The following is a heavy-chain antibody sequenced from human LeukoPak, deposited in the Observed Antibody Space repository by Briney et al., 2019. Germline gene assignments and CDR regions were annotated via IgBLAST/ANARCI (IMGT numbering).Heavy chain of an antibody. CDR1: GGSFSGYY. D-gene: IGHD4-23*01. Sequence: PSETLSLTCAVYGGSFSGYYWSWIRQPPGKGLEWIGEINHSGSTNYNPSLKSRVTISVDTSKNQFSLKLSSVTAADTAVYYCAXSPSNYGGNDYWGQGTLVTVSS. J-gene: IGHJ4*02. CDR3: AXSPSNYGGNDY. V-gene: IGHV4-34*01. CDR2: INHSGST.